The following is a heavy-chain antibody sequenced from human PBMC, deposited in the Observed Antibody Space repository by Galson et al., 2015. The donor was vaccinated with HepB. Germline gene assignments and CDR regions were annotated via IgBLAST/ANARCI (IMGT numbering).Heavy chain of an antibody. CDR2: INPNTGGT. Sequence: SVKVSCKASGYGFTDYYLDWMRQAPGQGLEWLGWINPNTGGTHYAQKFQGRVTMTRDTSISTVYMELSWLGSDDTAVYYCARVKSGQWLARYFDYWGQGTLVTVSA. CDR1: GYGFTDYY. V-gene: IGHV1-2*02. CDR3: ARVKSGQWLARYFDY. D-gene: IGHD6-19*01. J-gene: IGHJ4*02.